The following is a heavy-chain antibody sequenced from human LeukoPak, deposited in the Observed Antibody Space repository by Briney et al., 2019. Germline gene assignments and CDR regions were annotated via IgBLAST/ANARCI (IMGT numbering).Heavy chain of an antibody. J-gene: IGHJ6*03. CDR3: AKGGPYYMDV. CDR1: GFTVSSNY. V-gene: IGHV3-23*01. Sequence: PGGSLRLSCAASGFTVSSNYMSWVRQAPGKGLEWVSAISGSGGSTYYADSVKGRFTISRDNSKNTLYLQMNSLRAEDTAVYYCAKGGPYYMDVWGKGTTVTISS. CDR2: ISGSGGST.